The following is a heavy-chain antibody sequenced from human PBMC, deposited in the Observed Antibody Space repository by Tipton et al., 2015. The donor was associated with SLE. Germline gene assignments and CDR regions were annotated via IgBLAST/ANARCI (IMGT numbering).Heavy chain of an antibody. CDR2: IFYSGTT. J-gene: IGHJ6*02. D-gene: IGHD3-10*01. V-gene: IGHV4-38-2*01. CDR1: GDSISSSYF. Sequence: TLSLTCAVSGDSISSSYFWGWIRQPPGKGLEWIGSIFYSGTTYYNPSLKSRVTISLDTSKNQFSLKLSSVTAADTAVYYCARRTYYYGSYYGLDVWGQGTTVTVSS. CDR3: ARRTYYYGSYYGLDV.